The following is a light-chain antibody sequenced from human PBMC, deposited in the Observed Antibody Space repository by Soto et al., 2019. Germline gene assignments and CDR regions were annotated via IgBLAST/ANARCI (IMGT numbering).Light chain of an antibody. Sequence: EIVLTQSPGALSLSPGERATLSCRASQSVKSTYLAWYQQRPGQPPRLLIYGASSRATGIPDRFSGSGSGTDFTLTISRLEPEDFPVYYCQLYDSSPSFTFGPGTKVEI. CDR2: GAS. CDR3: QLYDSSPSFT. V-gene: IGKV3-20*01. CDR1: QSVKSTY. J-gene: IGKJ3*01.